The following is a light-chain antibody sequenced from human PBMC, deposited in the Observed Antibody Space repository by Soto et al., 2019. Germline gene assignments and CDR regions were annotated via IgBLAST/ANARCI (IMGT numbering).Light chain of an antibody. J-gene: IGKJ1*01. Sequence: IQMTKSPSALSATVGDRVTITCRASQSISSGLAWYQQKPGKAPNLLIYDASRLESGVPSRFSGSGSGTEFTLTISSLQPDDFATYYCQQYNTYSGPFGQGTMAAIK. CDR1: QSISSG. V-gene: IGKV1-5*01. CDR2: DAS. CDR3: QQYNTYSGP.